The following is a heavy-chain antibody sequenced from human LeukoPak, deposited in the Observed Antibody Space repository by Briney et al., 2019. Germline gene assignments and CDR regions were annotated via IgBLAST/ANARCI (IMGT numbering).Heavy chain of an antibody. J-gene: IGHJ6*02. V-gene: IGHV3-53*01. CDR2: IHSGGGT. CDR1: GFTFSSSW. Sequence: GGSLRLSCAASGFTFSSSWMHWVRQPPGKGLEWVSVIHSGGGTSYADSVKGRFTISRDNSKNTLYLQMNSLRVEDTAVYYCARDSPLGATDFYYYGMDVWGRGTTVAVSS. D-gene: IGHD1-26*01. CDR3: ARDSPLGATDFYYYGMDV.